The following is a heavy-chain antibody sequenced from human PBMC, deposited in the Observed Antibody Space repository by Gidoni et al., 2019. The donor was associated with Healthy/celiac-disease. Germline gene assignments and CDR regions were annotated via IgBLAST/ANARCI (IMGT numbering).Heavy chain of an antibody. J-gene: IGHJ4*02. CDR2: IYYSGST. D-gene: IGHD2-2*01. CDR1: GGSISSRSYY. V-gene: IGHV4-39*01. CDR3: ARLGHRKLGYCSSTSCFDDY. Sequence: QLQLQESGPGLVKPSETLSLTCTVSGGSISSRSYYLCCIRQPPGKGLEWIGSIYYSGSTYYNPSLKSRVTISVDTSKNQFSLKLSSVTAADTAVYYCARLGHRKLGYCSSTSCFDDYWGQGTLVTVSS.